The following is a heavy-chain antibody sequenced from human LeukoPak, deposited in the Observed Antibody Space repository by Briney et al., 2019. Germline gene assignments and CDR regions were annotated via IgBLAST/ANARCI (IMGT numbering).Heavy chain of an antibody. V-gene: IGHV3-21*01. J-gene: IGHJ4*02. CDR1: GFTFSSYN. Sequence: GASLRLSCAASGFTFSSYNMNWVRQAPGKGLEWVSSISSSSSYIYYADSVKGRSTISRDNAKNSLYLQMNSLRAEDTAVYYCARAVQLERSDYWGQGTLVTVSS. D-gene: IGHD1-1*01. CDR2: ISSSSSYI. CDR3: ARAVQLERSDY.